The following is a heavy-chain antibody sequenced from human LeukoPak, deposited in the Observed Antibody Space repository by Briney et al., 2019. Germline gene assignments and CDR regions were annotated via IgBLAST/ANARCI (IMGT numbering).Heavy chain of an antibody. D-gene: IGHD3-10*01. Sequence: PSETLSLTCAVSGGSISSSNWWNWVRQPPGKGLEWIGEIYHSGSTNYNPSLKSRVTISVDKSKNQFSLKLSSVTAADTAVYYCARATTGGSGNPTDYWGQGTLVTVSS. V-gene: IGHV4-4*02. CDR1: GGSISSSNW. CDR2: IYHSGST. CDR3: ARATTGGSGNPTDY. J-gene: IGHJ4*02.